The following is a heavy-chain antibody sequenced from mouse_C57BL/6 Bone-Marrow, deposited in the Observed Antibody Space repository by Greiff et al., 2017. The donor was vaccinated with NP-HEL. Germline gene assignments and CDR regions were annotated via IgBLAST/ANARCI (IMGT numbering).Heavy chain of an antibody. CDR1: GYTFTSYW. CDR3: ARSHPFTTGVAPFAY. J-gene: IGHJ3*01. D-gene: IGHD1-1*01. Sequence: QVQLQQPGAELVRPGSSVKLSCKASGYTFTSYWMHWVKQRPIQGLEWIGNIDPSDSETHYNQKFKDKATLTVDKSSSTAYMQLSSLTSEDSAVYYCARSHPFTTGVAPFAYGGQGTLVTVSA. V-gene: IGHV1-52*01. CDR2: IDPSDSET.